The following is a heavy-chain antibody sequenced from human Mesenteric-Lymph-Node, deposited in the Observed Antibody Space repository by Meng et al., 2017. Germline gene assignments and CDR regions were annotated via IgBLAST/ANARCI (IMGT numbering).Heavy chain of an antibody. V-gene: IGHV1-2*02. CDR3: AKDRGSAP. CDR2: INPNSGGT. Sequence: ASVKVSCKASGYTFTGYYMHWVRQAPGQGLEWMGWINPNSGGTNYAQNFQGRITVTTDKSTSTVYMEVTSLTSDDTAIYYCAKDRGSAPWGQGTMVTVSS. D-gene: IGHD3-10*01. CDR1: GYTFTGYY. J-gene: IGHJ3*01.